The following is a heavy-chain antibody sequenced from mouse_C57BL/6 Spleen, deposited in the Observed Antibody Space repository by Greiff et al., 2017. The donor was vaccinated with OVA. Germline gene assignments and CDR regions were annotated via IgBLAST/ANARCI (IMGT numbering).Heavy chain of an antibody. V-gene: IGHV3-8*01. CDR3: ARYGFNGYFDY. D-gene: IGHD1-1*02. J-gene: IGHJ2*01. CDR1: GYSFPSDS. Sequence: EVMLLASGPGLATPSQSLSLTCSVSGYSFPSDSLYWFRTFPATILSYMGYISYSGSTYYNPSLKSRISITRDTSKNQYYLQLNSMTTEDTATYYGARYGFNGYFDYWGQGTTLTVSS. CDR2: ISYSGST.